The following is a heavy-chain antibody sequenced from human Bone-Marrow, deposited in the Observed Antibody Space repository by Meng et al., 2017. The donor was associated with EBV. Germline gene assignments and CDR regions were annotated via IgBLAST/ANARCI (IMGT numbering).Heavy chain of an antibody. Sequence: LHESVPGLVKPPHTCSPSCTVSGGSISSSCDDWGWIRQPPGKGLEGFGSIYYSGSTYYNPSLKSRVTISVDTSKNQFSLKLSSVTAADTAVYYCARHQNDIVATLGYWGQGTLVTVSS. CDR2: IYYSGST. D-gene: IGHD5-12*01. V-gene: IGHV4-39*01. CDR1: GGSISSSCDD. CDR3: ARHQNDIVATLGY. J-gene: IGHJ4*02.